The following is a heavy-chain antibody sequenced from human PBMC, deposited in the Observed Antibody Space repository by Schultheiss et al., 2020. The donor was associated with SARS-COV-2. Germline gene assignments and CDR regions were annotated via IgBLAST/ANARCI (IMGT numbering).Heavy chain of an antibody. J-gene: IGHJ4*02. Sequence: GGSLRLSCAASGFSFSSYSMNWVRQAPGKGLEWVSFISSSSSYIYYADSVKGRFTISRDNAKNSLYLQMNSLRAEDTALYYCARDSQRGVGAAGYWGQGTLVTVSS. CDR2: ISSSSSYI. CDR1: GFSFSSYS. V-gene: IGHV3-21*04. D-gene: IGHD1-26*01. CDR3: ARDSQRGVGAAGY.